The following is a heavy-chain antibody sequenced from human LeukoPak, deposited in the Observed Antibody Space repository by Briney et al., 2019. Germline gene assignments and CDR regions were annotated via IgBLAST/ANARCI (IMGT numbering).Heavy chain of an antibody. V-gene: IGHV1-2*02. CDR3: ARSPYGSGSYYLHLDY. D-gene: IGHD3-10*01. CDR2: INPNSGGT. CDR1: GYTFTGYY. Sequence: ASVKVSCKASGYTFTGYYMHWVRQAPGQGLEWMGWINPNSGGTNYAQKFQGRVTMTRDTSISTAYMELSRLRSEDTAVYYCARSPYGSGSYYLHLDYWGQGTLVTVSS. J-gene: IGHJ4*02.